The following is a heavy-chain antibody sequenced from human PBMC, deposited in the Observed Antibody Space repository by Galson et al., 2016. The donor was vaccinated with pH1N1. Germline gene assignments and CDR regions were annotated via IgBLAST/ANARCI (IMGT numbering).Heavy chain of an antibody. V-gene: IGHV3-48*03. CDR1: GFSFNGYE. Sequence: SLRLSCAGSGFSFNGYELNWVRQAPGRGLEWISYISASATAIYYADSVKGRFPISRDNAKKSLFLQMNSLRADDTAVYFCARDDGGYRYGMDVWGQGAAVIVSS. CDR3: ARDDGGYRYGMDV. J-gene: IGHJ6*02. CDR2: ISASATAI. D-gene: IGHD1-1*01.